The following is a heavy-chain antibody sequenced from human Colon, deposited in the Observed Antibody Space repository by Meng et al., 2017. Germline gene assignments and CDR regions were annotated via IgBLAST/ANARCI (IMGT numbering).Heavy chain of an antibody. CDR1: AGSVSSASYY. J-gene: IGHJ4*02. Sequence: QVQLQEARPGLVKPSATLSLTCTASAGSVSSASYYWSWIRQPPGKGLEWIGLIHYSGSRNYNPSLKSRVTMSVDTSKNQVSLRLTSVTAADTAVYYCARFYGSGTFEVHDYWGQGTLVTVSS. D-gene: IGHD3-10*01. CDR3: ARFYGSGTFEVHDY. V-gene: IGHV4-61*01. CDR2: IHYSGSR.